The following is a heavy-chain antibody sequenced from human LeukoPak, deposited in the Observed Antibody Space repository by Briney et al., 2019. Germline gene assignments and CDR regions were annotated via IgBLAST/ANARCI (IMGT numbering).Heavy chain of an antibody. CDR3: ARLRELLYENWFDP. J-gene: IGHJ5*02. V-gene: IGHV3-53*01. D-gene: IGHD2-2*02. Sequence: GGSLRLSCAASGFTVSSNYMSWVRQAPGKGLEWVSVIYSGGSTYYADSVKGRFTISRDNSKNTLYLQMNSLRAEDTAVYYCARLRELLYENWFDPWGQGTLVIVSS. CDR2: IYSGGST. CDR1: GFTVSSNY.